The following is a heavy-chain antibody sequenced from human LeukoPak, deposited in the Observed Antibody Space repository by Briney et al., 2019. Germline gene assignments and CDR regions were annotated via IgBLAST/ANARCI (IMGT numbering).Heavy chain of an antibody. V-gene: IGHV1-8*01. J-gene: IGHJ5*02. Sequence: ASVKVSCKASGYTFTSYDINLVRQATGQGLEWMGWMNPNSGNTGYAQKFQGRVTMTRNTSISTAYMELSSLRSADTAVYYCARGRERPTGGYIWFDHWGQGTLVTASS. CDR1: GYTFTSYD. CDR2: MNPNSGNT. CDR3: ARGRERPTGGYIWFDH. D-gene: IGHD1-14*01.